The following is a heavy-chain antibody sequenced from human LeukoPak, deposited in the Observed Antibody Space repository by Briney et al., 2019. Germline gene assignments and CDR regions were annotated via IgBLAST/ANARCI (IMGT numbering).Heavy chain of an antibody. J-gene: IGHJ4*02. Sequence: GGSLRLSCAASGFTFSSYGMHWVRQAPGKGLEWVAVISYDGSNKYYADSVKGRFTISRDNSKNTLHLQMNSLRAEDTAVYYCAKGGYPFDYWGQGTLVTVSS. V-gene: IGHV3-30*18. CDR1: GFTFSSYG. CDR2: ISYDGSNK. D-gene: IGHD5-18*01. CDR3: AKGGYPFDY.